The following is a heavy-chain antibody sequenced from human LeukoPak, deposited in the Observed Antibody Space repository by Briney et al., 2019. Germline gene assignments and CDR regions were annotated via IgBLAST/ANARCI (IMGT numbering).Heavy chain of an antibody. CDR1: GFTFSSYG. CDR2: IRYDGSNK. V-gene: IGHV3-30*02. J-gene: IGHJ3*02. D-gene: IGHD7-27*01. CDR3: AKDIPLTGGSPDAFDI. Sequence: PGGSLRLSCAASGFTFSSYGMHWVRQAPGKGLEWVAFIRYDGSNKYYADSVKGRFTISRDNSKNTLYLQMNSLRAEDTAVYYCAKDIPLTGGSPDAFDIWGQGTMVTVSS.